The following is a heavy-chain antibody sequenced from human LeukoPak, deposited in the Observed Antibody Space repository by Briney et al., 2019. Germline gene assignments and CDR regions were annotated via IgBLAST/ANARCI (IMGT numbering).Heavy chain of an antibody. CDR1: GYTFTSYA. CDR2: INAGNGNI. D-gene: IGHD4-17*01. V-gene: IGHV1-3*03. J-gene: IGHJ4*02. CDR3: ARADYGDYAEYFDY. Sequence: GASVKVSCKASGYTFTSYAMHWVRQAPGQRLEWMGWINAGNGNIKYSQEFQGRVTITRDTSASTAYMELSSLRSEDMAVYYCARADYGDYAEYFDYWGQGTLVTVSS.